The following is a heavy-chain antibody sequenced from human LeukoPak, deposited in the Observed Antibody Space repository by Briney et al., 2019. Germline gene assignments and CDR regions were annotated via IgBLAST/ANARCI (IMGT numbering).Heavy chain of an antibody. V-gene: IGHV1-18*01. CDR1: GYTFTSYG. J-gene: IGHJ4*02. D-gene: IGHD2-2*02. CDR2: ISAYNGNT. CDR3: ARVGNCSSTSCYTDPSTYYFDY. Sequence: ASVKDSCKASGYTFTSYGISWVRQAPGQGLEWMGWISAYNGNTNYAQKLRGRVTMTTDTSTSTAYMELRSLRSDDTAVYYCARVGNCSSTSCYTDPSTYYFDYWGQGTLVTVSS.